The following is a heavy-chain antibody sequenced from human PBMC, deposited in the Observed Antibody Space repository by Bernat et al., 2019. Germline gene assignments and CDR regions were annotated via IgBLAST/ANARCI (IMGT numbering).Heavy chain of an antibody. CDR3: AREGYSGYEDHDAFDI. CDR2: IIPIFGTA. J-gene: IGHJ3*02. Sequence: QVQLVQSGAEVKKPGSSVKVSCKASGGTFSSYAISWVRQAPGQGLEWMGGIIPIFGTANYAQKFEGRVTITADESTSTAYMELSSLRAEDTAVYYCAREGYSGYEDHDAFDIWGQGTMVTVSS. D-gene: IGHD5-12*01. CDR1: GGTFSSYA. V-gene: IGHV1-69*01.